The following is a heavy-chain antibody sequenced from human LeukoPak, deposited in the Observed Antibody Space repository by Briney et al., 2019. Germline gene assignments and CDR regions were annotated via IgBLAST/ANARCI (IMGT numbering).Heavy chain of an antibody. Sequence: SETLSLTCTVSGYSISSGYYRDWIRQPPGKGLEWIGSIYHSGSTYYNPSLKSRVTISVDTSKNQFSLKLSSVTAADTAMYYCARDPLGATIDYWGQGTLVTVSS. V-gene: IGHV4-38-2*02. CDR1: GYSISSGYY. CDR3: ARDPLGATIDY. CDR2: IYHSGST. J-gene: IGHJ4*02. D-gene: IGHD1-26*01.